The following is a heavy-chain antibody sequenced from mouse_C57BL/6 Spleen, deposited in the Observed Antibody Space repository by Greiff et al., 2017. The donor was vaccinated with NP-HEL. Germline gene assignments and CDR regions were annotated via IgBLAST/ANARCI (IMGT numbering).Heavy chain of an antibody. J-gene: IGHJ3*01. CDR2: ISRGSSTI. D-gene: IGHD1-1*01. CDR3: ARPNYYRSRLAWFAY. V-gene: IGHV5-17*01. Sequence: EVQLQQSGGGLVKPGGSLKLSCAASGFTFSDYGMHWVRQAPEKGLEWVAYISRGSSTIYYADTVKGRFTISIDNATNTLFLQMTSLRSEDTAMYYCARPNYYRSRLAWFAYWGQGTLVTVSA. CDR1: GFTFSDYG.